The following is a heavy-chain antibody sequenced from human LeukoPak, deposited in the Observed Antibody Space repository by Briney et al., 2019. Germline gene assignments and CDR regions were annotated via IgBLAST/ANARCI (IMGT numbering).Heavy chain of an antibody. CDR3: AKVRGTYSSGYFFDY. V-gene: IGHV3-9*01. J-gene: IGHJ4*02. D-gene: IGHD6-19*01. CDR2: ISWNSGYI. CDR1: GFTFDNYA. Sequence: SGGSLRLSCAASGFTFDNYAMHWVRQAPGKGLEWLSIISWNSGYIGYADSVKGRFTISRDNAKKSLDLQMNSLRADDTAFYYCAKVRGTYSSGYFFDYWGQGTLVTVSS.